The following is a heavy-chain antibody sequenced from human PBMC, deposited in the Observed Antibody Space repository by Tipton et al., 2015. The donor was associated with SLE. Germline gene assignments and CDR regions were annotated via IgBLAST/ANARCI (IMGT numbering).Heavy chain of an antibody. J-gene: IGHJ4*02. V-gene: IGHV4-4*07. D-gene: IGHD6-13*01. CDR3: ARGYPMDH. CDR2: IYTSGTT. CDR1: GGSISSYS. Sequence: TLSLTCSVSGGSISSYSWSWIRQPVGKGVEWIGRIYTSGTTDYSSSLKGRITISVDMSKNQFYLRLSSVTAADAAVYYCARGYPMDHWGQGTLVTVSS.